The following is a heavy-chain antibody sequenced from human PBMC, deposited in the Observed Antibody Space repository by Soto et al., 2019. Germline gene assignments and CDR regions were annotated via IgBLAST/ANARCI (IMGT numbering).Heavy chain of an antibody. CDR2: INHSGST. CDR3: ARVRRVAGTTFVY. V-gene: IGHV4-34*01. D-gene: IGHD1-7*01. Sequence: PSETLSLTCTVSGGSINVYYWSWIRQPPGKGLEWIGEINHSGSTNYNPSLKSRVTISVDTPKNQFSLKLSSVTAADTAVYYCARVRRVAGTTFVYCGQGILVTVSS. J-gene: IGHJ4*02. CDR1: GGSINVYY.